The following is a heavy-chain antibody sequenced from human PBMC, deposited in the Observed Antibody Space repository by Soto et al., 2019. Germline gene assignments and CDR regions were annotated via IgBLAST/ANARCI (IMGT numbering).Heavy chain of an antibody. CDR3: AKDPVPLGGGYYPNWFNP. Sequence: GGSLRLSCAASGFTFSSYGMHWVRQAPGKGLEWVAVISYDGSNKYYADSVKGRFTISRDNSKNTLYLQMNSLRAEDTAVYYCAKDPVPLGGGYYPNWFNPWGQGTLVTVSS. V-gene: IGHV3-30*18. J-gene: IGHJ5*02. CDR2: ISYDGSNK. D-gene: IGHD3-22*01. CDR1: GFTFSSYG.